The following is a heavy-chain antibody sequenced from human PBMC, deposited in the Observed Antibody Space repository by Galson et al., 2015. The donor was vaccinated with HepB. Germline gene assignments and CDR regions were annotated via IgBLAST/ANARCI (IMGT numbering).Heavy chain of an antibody. D-gene: IGHD3-3*01. CDR2: IYYSGST. Sequence: LTCTVSGGSVSSGSNYWGWIRQPPGKGLEWIGYIYYSGSTNYNPSLKSRVTISVDTSKNQFSLNLRSVTAADTAVYYCARDPSHHEGVFWSAWGALDIWGQGTMVTVSS. CDR1: GGSVSSGSNY. J-gene: IGHJ3*02. V-gene: IGHV4-61*01. CDR3: ARDPSHHEGVFWSAWGALDI.